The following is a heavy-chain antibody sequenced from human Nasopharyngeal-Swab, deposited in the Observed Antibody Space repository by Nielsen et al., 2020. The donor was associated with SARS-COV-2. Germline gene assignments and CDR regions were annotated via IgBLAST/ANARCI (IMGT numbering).Heavy chain of an antibody. J-gene: IGHJ4*02. CDR3: ARGWRWADDY. CDR2: ISYDESNK. D-gene: IGHD5-24*01. V-gene: IGHV3-30-3*01. CDR1: GFIFSSYA. Sequence: GESLKISCAASGFIFSSYAMHWVRQAPGKGLEWVAVISYDESNKYYADSVKGRFTISRDNSKNTLYLQMNSLRAEDTAVYYCARGWRWADDYWGQGTLVTVSS.